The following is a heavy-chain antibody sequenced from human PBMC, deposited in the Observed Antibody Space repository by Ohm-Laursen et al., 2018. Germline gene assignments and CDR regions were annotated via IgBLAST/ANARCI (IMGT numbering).Heavy chain of an antibody. V-gene: IGHV3-23*01. CDR2: ISAGGGNT. J-gene: IGHJ4*02. CDR1: GFTFNTYA. CDR3: ARDPPIDY. Sequence: SLRLSCAASGFTFNTYAMHWVRQAPGKGLEWVSAISAGGGNTYYADSVKGRFTISRDNSKNTLYLQMNSLRAEDTAVYYCARDPPIDYWGQGTLVTVSS.